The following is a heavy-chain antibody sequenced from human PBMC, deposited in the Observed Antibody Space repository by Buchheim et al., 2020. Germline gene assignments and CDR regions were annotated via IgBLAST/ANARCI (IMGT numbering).Heavy chain of an antibody. CDR3: ARMTLGSCSGGTCYYYYGMDV. J-gene: IGHJ6*02. Sequence: EVQLVESGGGLVQPGGSLRLSCVASGFTFSSHWMSWVRQAPGKGLEWVANIKQDGREKNYVDSVKGRFTISRDNAKNSLYLQMNSLIAEDTAIYYCARMTLGSCSGGTCYYYYGMDVWGQGTT. V-gene: IGHV3-7*01. CDR2: IKQDGREK. D-gene: IGHD2-15*01. CDR1: GFTFSSHW.